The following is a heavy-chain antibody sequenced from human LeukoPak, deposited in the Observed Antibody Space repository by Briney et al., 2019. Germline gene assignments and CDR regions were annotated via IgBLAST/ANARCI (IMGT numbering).Heavy chain of an antibody. D-gene: IGHD2-2*01. J-gene: IGHJ4*02. Sequence: SETLSLTCAVYGGSFSGYYWSWLRQPPGKGLEWIGEINHSGSTNYNPSLKSRITISVDTSKNQFSLKLISVTAADTAVYYCARKASIRGGFHWGQGTLVTVSS. CDR2: INHSGST. V-gene: IGHV4-34*01. CDR3: ARKASIRGGFH. CDR1: GGSFSGYY.